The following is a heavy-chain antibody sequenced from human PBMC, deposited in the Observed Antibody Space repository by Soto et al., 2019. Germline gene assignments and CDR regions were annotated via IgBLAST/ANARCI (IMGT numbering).Heavy chain of an antibody. V-gene: IGHV4-34*01. Sequence: AETLSLTCAVSGGSLSDYYWPWIRQSPGKGLEWIGEIHPSGSTYYNPSLRSRVTISVDTSKNQFSLKLTSLTAADTAIYYCARGRDEYKLGNVWGHGTTVTVSS. J-gene: IGHJ6*02. CDR2: IHPSGST. D-gene: IGHD1-1*01. CDR3: ARGRDEYKLGNV. CDR1: GGSLSDYY.